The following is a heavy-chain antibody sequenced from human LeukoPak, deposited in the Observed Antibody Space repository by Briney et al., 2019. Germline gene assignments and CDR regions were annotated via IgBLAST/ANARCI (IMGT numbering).Heavy chain of an antibody. V-gene: IGHV2-70*11. CDR1: GFSLSTSGMC. Sequence: SGPALVKPTQTLTLTCTFSGFSLSTSGMCVSWIRQPPGKALEWLARIDWDDDKYYSTSLKTRLTISKDTSKNQVVLTMTNMDPVDTATYYCARIFWVAAAAAIDYWGQGTLVTVSS. J-gene: IGHJ4*02. D-gene: IGHD6-13*01. CDR2: IDWDDDK. CDR3: ARIFWVAAAAAIDY.